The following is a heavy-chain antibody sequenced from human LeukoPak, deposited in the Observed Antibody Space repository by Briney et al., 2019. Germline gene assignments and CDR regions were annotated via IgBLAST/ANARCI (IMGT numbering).Heavy chain of an antibody. J-gene: IGHJ4*02. CDR2: IRSKAYGGPT. CDR1: GFTFGDYA. CDR3: TRDAGVGYDSSGYYIDY. V-gene: IGHV3-49*04. D-gene: IGHD3-22*01. Sequence: GGSLRLSCTASGFTFGDYAMSWVRQAPGKGLEWVGFIRSKAYGGPTEYAASVKGRFTISRDDSKSIAYLQMNSLKTEDTAVYYCTRDAGVGYDSSGYYIDYWGQGTLVTVSS.